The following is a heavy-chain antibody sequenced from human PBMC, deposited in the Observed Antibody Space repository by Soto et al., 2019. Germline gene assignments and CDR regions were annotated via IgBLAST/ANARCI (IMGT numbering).Heavy chain of an antibody. V-gene: IGHV4-39*01. CDR1: GGSISSSSYY. D-gene: IGHD6-13*01. Sequence: SSETLSLTCTVSGGSISSSSYYWGWIRQPPGKGLEWIGSIYYSGSTYYNPSLKSRVTISVDTSKNQFSLKLSSVTAADTAVYYCARLQRGSSSWYYYYYGMDVWGQGTTVTVSS. CDR3: ARLQRGSSSWYYYYYGMDV. J-gene: IGHJ6*02. CDR2: IYYSGST.